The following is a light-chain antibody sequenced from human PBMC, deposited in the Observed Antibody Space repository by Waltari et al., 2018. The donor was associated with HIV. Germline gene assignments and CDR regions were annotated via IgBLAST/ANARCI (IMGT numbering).Light chain of an antibody. J-gene: IGKJ1*01. CDR3: QQYSSSPRT. V-gene: IGKV3-20*01. Sequence: EIVLTQSPGTLALSPGDRATLSCRASQSVSSNYLAWYQQKPGQAPRLLIYGASSRATGIPDRFSGSGSGTDFTLTISRLEPEDFAVYYCQQYSSSPRTFGQGTKVEIK. CDR1: QSVSSNY. CDR2: GAS.